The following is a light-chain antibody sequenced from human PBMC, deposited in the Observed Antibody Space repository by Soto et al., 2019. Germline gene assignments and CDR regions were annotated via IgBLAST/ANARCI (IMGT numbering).Light chain of an antibody. Sequence: AIRMTQSPSSFSASTGDRVTITCRASQSIGTYLAWYQQIPGRAPKLLIFAASTLQRGFPSRFSGSGSGTDFSLTIRCLQSEDFATDYCQQYYIYPPTFGGGTQVEIK. V-gene: IGKV1-8*01. CDR2: AAS. CDR1: QSIGTY. J-gene: IGKJ4*01. CDR3: QQYYIYPPT.